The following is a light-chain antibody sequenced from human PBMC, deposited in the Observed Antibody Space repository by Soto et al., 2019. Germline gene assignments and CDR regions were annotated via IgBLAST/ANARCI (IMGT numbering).Light chain of an antibody. Sequence: QSALTQPRSVSGSPGQSVTISCTGATSDVGTYNYVSWYLHHPGKAPKLLIFDVNKRPSGVPHRFSGSKSGNTASLTISGLQAEDEADYYCCSFAGTYTFGIFGGGTKLTVL. CDR1: TSDVGTYNY. J-gene: IGLJ2*01. CDR3: CSFAGTYTFGI. V-gene: IGLV2-11*01. CDR2: DVN.